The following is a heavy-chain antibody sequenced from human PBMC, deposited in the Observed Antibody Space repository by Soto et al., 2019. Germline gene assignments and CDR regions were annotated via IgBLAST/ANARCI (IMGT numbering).Heavy chain of an antibody. J-gene: IGHJ5*02. D-gene: IGHD4-17*01. CDR3: ARVYGDYLRWFDP. V-gene: IGHV4-59*08. CDR2: IYYSEST. CDR1: GGSISSYY. Sequence: SETLSLTCTVSGGSISSYYWSWIRQPPGKGLEWIGYIYYSESTNYNPSLKSQITISIDTSKNQIYLKLSSVTAADTAVYYCARVYGDYLRWFDPWGQGTQVTVSS.